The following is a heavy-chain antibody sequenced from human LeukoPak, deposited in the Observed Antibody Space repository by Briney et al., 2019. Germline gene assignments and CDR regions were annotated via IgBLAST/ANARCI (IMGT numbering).Heavy chain of an antibody. CDR3: ARDGYCSGGSCYSGYAFDI. D-gene: IGHD2-15*01. Sequence: SETLSLTCTVSGGSISSYYWGWIRQPAGKGLEWIGRIYTSGSTNYNPSLKSRVTMSVDTSKNQFSLKLSSVTAADTAVYYCARDGYCSGGSCYSGYAFDIWGQGTMVTVSS. CDR1: GGSISSYY. J-gene: IGHJ3*02. V-gene: IGHV4-4*07. CDR2: IYTSGST.